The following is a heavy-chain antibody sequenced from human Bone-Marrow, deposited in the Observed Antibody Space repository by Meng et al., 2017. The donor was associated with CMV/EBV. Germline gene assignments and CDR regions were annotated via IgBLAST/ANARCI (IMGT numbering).Heavy chain of an antibody. CDR1: GGSISSGDYY. CDR3: ASMLTGDPLRDY. CDR2: IYYSGST. J-gene: IGHJ4*02. V-gene: IGHV4-30-4*08. Sequence: QLQESGPGPVKPSQALSLTCTVSGGSISSGDYYWSWIRQPPGKGLEWIGYIYYSGSTYYNPSLKSRVTISVDTSKNQFSLKLSSVTAADTAVYYCASMLTGDPLRDYRGQGTLVTVSS. D-gene: IGHD7-27*01.